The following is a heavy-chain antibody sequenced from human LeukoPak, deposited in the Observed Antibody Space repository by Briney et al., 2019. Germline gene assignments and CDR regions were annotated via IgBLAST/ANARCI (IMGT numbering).Heavy chain of an antibody. D-gene: IGHD3-3*01. V-gene: IGHV3-11*04. CDR1: GFTVSSNY. J-gene: IGHJ4*02. CDR3: ARGRGYDFWSGYYCD. CDR2: ISSSGSTI. Sequence: GGSLRLSCAASGFTVSSNYMSWVRQAPGKGLEWVSYISSSGSTIYYADSVRGRFTISRDNAKDSLYLQMNSLRAEDTAVYYCARGRGYDFWSGYYCDWGQGTLVTVSS.